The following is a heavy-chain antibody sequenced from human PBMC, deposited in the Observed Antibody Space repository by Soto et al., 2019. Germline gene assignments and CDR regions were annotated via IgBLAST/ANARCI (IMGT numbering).Heavy chain of an antibody. CDR2: ISGGGGST. J-gene: IGHJ6*02. CDR1: GFTFSSYA. Sequence: GGSLRLSCAASGFTFSSYAMSWVRQAPGKGLEWVSAISGGGGSTYYADSVKGRFTISRDNSKNTLYLQMNSLRAEDRAVYYCANGQFCSGTSCYRYYYYGMDVWGQGTTVTVSS. CDR3: ANGQFCSGTSCYRYYYYGMDV. V-gene: IGHV3-23*01. D-gene: IGHD2-2*01.